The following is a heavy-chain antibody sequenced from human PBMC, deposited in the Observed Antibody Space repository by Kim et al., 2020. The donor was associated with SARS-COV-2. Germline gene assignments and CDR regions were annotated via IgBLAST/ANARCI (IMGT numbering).Heavy chain of an antibody. CDR3: ARTGPSIAVAGRRGY. CDR2: ISAYNGNT. Sequence: ASVKVSCKASGYTFTSYGISWVRQAPGQGLEWMGWISAYNGNTNYAQKLQGRVTMTTDTSTSTAYMELRSLRSDDTAVYYCARTGPSIAVAGRRGYWGQGTLVTVSS. D-gene: IGHD6-19*01. CDR1: GYTFTSYG. V-gene: IGHV1-18*01. J-gene: IGHJ4*02.